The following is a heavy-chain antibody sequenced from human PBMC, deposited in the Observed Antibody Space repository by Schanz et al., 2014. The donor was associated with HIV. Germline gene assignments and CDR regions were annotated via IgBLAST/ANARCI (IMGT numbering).Heavy chain of an antibody. CDR3: ARGFQGFDY. V-gene: IGHV3-33*01. CDR1: GFTFSDYG. Sequence: QVQLVESGGGVVQPGRSLRLSCAASGFTFSDYGMHWVRQAPGKGLEWVAVIWNDGSNTFYADSVKGRFTISRDNSKKTVFLQMNNLRAEDTSVYYCARGFQGFDYWGQGTLVTVSS. J-gene: IGHJ4*02. CDR2: IWNDGSNT. D-gene: IGHD3-10*01.